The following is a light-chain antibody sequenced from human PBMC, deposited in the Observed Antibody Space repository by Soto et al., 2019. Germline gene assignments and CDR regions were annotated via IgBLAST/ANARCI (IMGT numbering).Light chain of an antibody. CDR1: SSDVGAHNL. J-gene: IGLJ1*01. Sequence: QSVLTQPASVSGSPGQSITISCSGTSSDVGAHNLVSWYQQHPGRPPKLMIYAVSNRPSGVSNRFSGSKSGNTASLTISGLQAEDEGDYYCCSLTTRDSHVFGSGTKLTVL. CDR2: AVS. V-gene: IGLV2-14*01. CDR3: CSLTTRDSHV.